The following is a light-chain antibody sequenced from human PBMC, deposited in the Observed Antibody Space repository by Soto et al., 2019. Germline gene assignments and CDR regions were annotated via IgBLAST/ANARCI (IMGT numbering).Light chain of an antibody. CDR3: QHYNSYSEA. CDR1: QILLHSNGYNY. CDR2: LGS. V-gene: IGKV2-28*01. Sequence: DIVMTQSPLSLPVTPGEPASISFMSSQILLHSNGYNYLDWYLQKPGQSPQLLIYLGSNRASGVPDRFSGSGSGTEFTLTISSLQPDDFATYYCQHYNSYSEAFGQGTKVDI. J-gene: IGKJ1*01.